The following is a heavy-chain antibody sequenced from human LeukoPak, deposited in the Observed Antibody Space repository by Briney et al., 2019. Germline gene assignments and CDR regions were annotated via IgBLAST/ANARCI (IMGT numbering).Heavy chain of an antibody. CDR1: GFTFSNAW. CDR3: TTDLLAYCGGDCYPPAADY. CDR2: IKSKTDGGTT. Sequence: GGSLRLSCAASGFTFSNAWMSWVRQAPGKGLEWVGRIKSKTDGGTTDYAAPVKGRFTISRDDSKNTLYLQMNSLKTEDTAVYYCTTDLLAYCGGDCYPPAADYWGQGTLVTVSS. J-gene: IGHJ4*02. D-gene: IGHD2-21*02. V-gene: IGHV3-15*01.